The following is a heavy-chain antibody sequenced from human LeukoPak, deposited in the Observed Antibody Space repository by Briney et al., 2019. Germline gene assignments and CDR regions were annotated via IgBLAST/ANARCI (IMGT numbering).Heavy chain of an antibody. CDR2: MNPNSGNT. D-gene: IGHD3-16*01. CDR3: ARGGLSTEAHGLDV. J-gene: IGHJ6*02. V-gene: IGHV1-8*01. Sequence: ASVKVSCKASGYTFTSYDINWARQATGQGLEWMGWMNPNSGNTGYAQKFQGRVTMTTDTSTSTVYMELRSLRSDDTAIYYCARGGLSTEAHGLDVWGQGATVTVSS. CDR1: GYTFTSYD.